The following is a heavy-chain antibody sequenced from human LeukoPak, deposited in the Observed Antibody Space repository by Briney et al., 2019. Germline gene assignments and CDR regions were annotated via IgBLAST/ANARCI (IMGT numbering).Heavy chain of an antibody. CDR3: AREEGSIAVAGFDY. CDR2: ISYDGSNK. J-gene: IGHJ4*02. D-gene: IGHD6-19*01. CDR1: GFTFSSYA. V-gene: IGHV3-30*01. Sequence: PGGSLRLSCAASGFTFSSYAMHWVRQAPGKGLEWVAVISYDGSNKYYADSVKGRFTISRDNSKNTLYLQMNSLRAEDTAVYYCAREEGSIAVAGFDYWGQGTLSPSPQ.